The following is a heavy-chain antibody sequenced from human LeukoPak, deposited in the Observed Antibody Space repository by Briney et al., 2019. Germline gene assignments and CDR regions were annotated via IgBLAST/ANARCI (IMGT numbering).Heavy chain of an antibody. J-gene: IGHJ5*02. CDR2: INHGGRA. CDR1: ADSFSGYS. V-gene: IGHV4-34*01. D-gene: IGHD4-17*01. CDR3: ARDRWPGDYAWFDP. Sequence: SETLSLTCAVYADSFSGYSWSWIRQSPGRGLEWIGEINHGGRAKYNPSLKSRVTMSVDTSKNQFSLKVTSVTAADTAVYYCARDRWPGDYAWFDPWGQGTLVTVSS.